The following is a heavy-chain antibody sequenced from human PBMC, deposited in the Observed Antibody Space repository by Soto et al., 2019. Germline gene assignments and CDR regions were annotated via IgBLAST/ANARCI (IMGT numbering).Heavy chain of an antibody. D-gene: IGHD6-19*01. CDR3: TADSVTGTPFDY. CDR1: GYTFTSYG. J-gene: IGHJ4*02. Sequence: ASVKVSCKASGYTFTSYGISWVRQAPGQGLEWMGWISVHNGNTNYAQKLQGRVTMTTDTSTSTAYMELRSLKTEDTAIYYCTADSVTGTPFDYWGQGTLVTVSS. CDR2: ISVHNGNT. V-gene: IGHV1-18*01.